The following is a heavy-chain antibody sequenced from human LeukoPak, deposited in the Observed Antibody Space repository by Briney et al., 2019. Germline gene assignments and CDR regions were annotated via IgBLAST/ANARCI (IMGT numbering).Heavy chain of an antibody. V-gene: IGHV3-30-3*01. D-gene: IGHD6-19*01. CDR2: ISYDGSNK. CDR1: GFTFSSYA. CDR3: ARDQGGLSSGWFY. J-gene: IGHJ4*02. Sequence: GRSLRLSCAASGFTFSSYAMHWVRQAPGKGLEWVAVISYDGSNKYYADSVKGRFTISRDNSKNTLYPQMNSLRAEDTAVYYCARDQGGLSSGWFYWGQGTLVTVSS.